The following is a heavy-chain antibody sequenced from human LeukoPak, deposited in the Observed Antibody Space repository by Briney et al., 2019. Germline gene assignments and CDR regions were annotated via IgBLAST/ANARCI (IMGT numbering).Heavy chain of an antibody. D-gene: IGHD3-22*01. CDR3: ARSSPTYYFDSSGYYYGDY. CDR1: AYSFTDYY. V-gene: IGHV1-2*06. Sequence: EASVKVSCKASAYSFTDYYIHWVRQAPGQGLEWMGRINPNTGVTDYAQIFKGRVTMTRDASISTAHMELSRLGSDDTAVYYCARSSPTYYFDSSGYYYGDYWGQGTLVTVSS. J-gene: IGHJ4*02. CDR2: INPNTGVT.